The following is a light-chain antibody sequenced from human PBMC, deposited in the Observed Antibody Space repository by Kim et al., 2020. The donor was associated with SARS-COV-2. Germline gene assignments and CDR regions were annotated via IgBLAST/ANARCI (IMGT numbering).Light chain of an antibody. CDR3: QAWDSNTAVV. V-gene: IGLV3-1*01. CDR1: KLGNKY. Sequence: SYELTQPPSVSVSSGQTASITCSGDKLGNKYTSWYQQKPGQSPVLVMYQDTKRPSGIPERFSGSNSGNTATLTISGTQAMDEADYYCQAWDSNTAVVFGGGTQLTVL. CDR2: QDT. J-gene: IGLJ3*02.